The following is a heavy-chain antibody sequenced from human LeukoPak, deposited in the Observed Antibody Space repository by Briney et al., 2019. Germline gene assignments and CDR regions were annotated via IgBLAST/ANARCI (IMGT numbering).Heavy chain of an antibody. CDR2: IRYDGSNK. D-gene: IGHD3-3*01. CDR1: GFTFSTYG. J-gene: IGHJ6*03. V-gene: IGHV3-30*02. Sequence: GGSLRLSCGASGFTFSTYGMHWVRQAPGKGLEWVAFIRYDGSNKYYADSVKGRFTISRDNSKNTLYLQMNSLRAEDTAVYYCAKYYDFWSGYSQHYYYMDVWGKGTTVTVSS. CDR3: AKYYDFWSGYSQHYYYMDV.